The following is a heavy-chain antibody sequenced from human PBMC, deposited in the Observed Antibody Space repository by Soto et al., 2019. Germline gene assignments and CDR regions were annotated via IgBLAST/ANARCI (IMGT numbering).Heavy chain of an antibody. D-gene: IGHD3-10*01. V-gene: IGHV1-18*01. Sequence: ASVKVSCKASGYTFTSYGISWVRQAPGQGLEWMGWISAYNGNTNYAPKLQGRVTMTTDTSTSTAYMELRSLRSDDTAVYYCARGITYGSGKGYWFDPWGQGTLVTVSS. J-gene: IGHJ5*02. CDR2: ISAYNGNT. CDR3: ARGITYGSGKGYWFDP. CDR1: GYTFTSYG.